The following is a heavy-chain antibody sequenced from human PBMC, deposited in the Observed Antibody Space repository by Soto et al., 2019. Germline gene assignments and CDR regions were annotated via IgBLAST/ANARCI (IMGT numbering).Heavy chain of an antibody. CDR1: GFTFNNYA. J-gene: IGHJ4*02. CDR3: AKGRGGSGSLTPRVDF. D-gene: IGHD3-10*01. V-gene: IGHV3-23*01. Sequence: EVQLLESGGGLVQPGGSLRLSCAASGFTFNNYAMSWVRQAPGKGLEWVSAISGGGDTPSYADSVKGRFTVSGDGCKNRLYLQMNSLRAEDPAVYYCAKGRGGSGSLTPRVDFWGQGALVTVSS. CDR2: ISGGGDTP.